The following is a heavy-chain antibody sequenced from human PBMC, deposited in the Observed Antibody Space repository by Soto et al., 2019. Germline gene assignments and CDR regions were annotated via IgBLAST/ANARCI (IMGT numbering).Heavy chain of an antibody. CDR1: GYSFTSYW. CDR2: IDPSDSYT. D-gene: IGHD2-2*01. V-gene: IGHV5-10-1*01. Sequence: GESVKISCXGSGYSFTSYWITWVRQMPGKGLEWMGRIDPSDSYTNYSPSFQGHVTISVDKSISTAYLQWSSLKASDTAMYYCARESAVVIPVFDPWGQGTLVTVSS. J-gene: IGHJ5*02. CDR3: ARESAVVIPVFDP.